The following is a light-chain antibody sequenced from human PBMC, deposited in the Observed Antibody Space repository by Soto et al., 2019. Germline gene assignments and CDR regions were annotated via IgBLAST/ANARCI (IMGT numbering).Light chain of an antibody. CDR1: QSISSY. CDR3: QQSYSTRGA. CDR2: AAS. J-gene: IGKJ1*01. Sequence: DIQMTQSPSSLSASVGERITITCRASQSISSYLNWYQQKPGKAPKLLIYAASSLQSGVPSRFSGSGSGTDFTLTISSLQPEDFATYYCQQSYSTRGAFGQGTKV. V-gene: IGKV1-39*01.